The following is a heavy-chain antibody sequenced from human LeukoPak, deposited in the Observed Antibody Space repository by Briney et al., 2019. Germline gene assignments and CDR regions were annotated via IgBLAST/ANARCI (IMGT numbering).Heavy chain of an antibody. V-gene: IGHV4-30-2*01. Sequence: SETLSLTCTVSGGSISSGGYYWSWIRQPPGKGLEWIGYIYHSGSTYYNPSLKSRVTISVDRSKNQFSLKLSSVTAADTTVYYCARVGYDFWSGLPDYWGQGTLVTVSS. CDR2: IYHSGST. D-gene: IGHD3-3*01. J-gene: IGHJ4*02. CDR3: ARVGYDFWSGLPDY. CDR1: GGSISSGGYY.